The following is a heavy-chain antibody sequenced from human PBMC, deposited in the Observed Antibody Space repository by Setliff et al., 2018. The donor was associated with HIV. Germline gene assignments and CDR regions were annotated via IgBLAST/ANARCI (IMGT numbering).Heavy chain of an antibody. D-gene: IGHD3-10*01. CDR2: IYPSGST. V-gene: IGHV4-4*07. CDR1: GGSISTYY. CDR3: ARDRGTRYGSGKDFDS. Sequence: SETLSLTCIVSGGSISTYYWSWIRQPAGEGLEWIGRIYPSGSTNYNPSPRSRVTLSVDTSKNHFSLKLNSVTAADTAVYYCARDRGTRYGSGKDFDSWGQGILVTVSS. J-gene: IGHJ4*02.